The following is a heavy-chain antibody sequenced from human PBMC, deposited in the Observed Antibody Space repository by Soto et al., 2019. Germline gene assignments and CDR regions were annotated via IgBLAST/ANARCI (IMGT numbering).Heavy chain of an antibody. D-gene: IGHD2-2*01. CDR3: AKQKQYQLPFRDYFDY. CDR2: ISGSGGST. J-gene: IGHJ4*02. Sequence: GGSLRLSCAASGFTFISYAMSWVRQAPGKGLEWVSAISGSGGSTYYADSVKGRFTISRDNSKNTLYLQMNSLRAEDTAVYYCAKQKQYQLPFRDYFDYWGQGTLVTVSS. V-gene: IGHV3-23*01. CDR1: GFTFISYA.